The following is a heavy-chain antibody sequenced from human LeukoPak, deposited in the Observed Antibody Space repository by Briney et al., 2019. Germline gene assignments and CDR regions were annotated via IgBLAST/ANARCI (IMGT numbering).Heavy chain of an antibody. CDR3: ARGNQQLPRSTPDY. CDR1: GFTFSSSW. D-gene: IGHD2-2*01. J-gene: IGHJ4*02. CDR2: IKTDGSTT. V-gene: IGHV3-74*01. Sequence: GGSLRLSCAVSGFTFSSSWMRWVRQAPGKGLVWVSHIKTDGSTTAYADSVKGRFTISRDNAKNTLYLQMNSLRAEDTGVYYCARGNQQLPRSTPDYWGQGTLVTVSS.